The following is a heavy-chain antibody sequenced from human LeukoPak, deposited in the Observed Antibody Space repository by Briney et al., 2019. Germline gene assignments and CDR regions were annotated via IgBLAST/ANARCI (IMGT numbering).Heavy chain of an antibody. Sequence: SETLSLTCAVYGGSFSGYYWSWIRQPPGKGLEWIREINHSGSTNYNPSLKSRVTISVDTSKNQFSLKLSSVTAADTAVYYCARGHYDSSGYYYVNWFDPWGQGTLVTVSS. CDR3: ARGHYDSSGYYYVNWFDP. D-gene: IGHD3-22*01. J-gene: IGHJ5*02. CDR2: INHSGST. CDR1: GGSFSGYY. V-gene: IGHV4-34*01.